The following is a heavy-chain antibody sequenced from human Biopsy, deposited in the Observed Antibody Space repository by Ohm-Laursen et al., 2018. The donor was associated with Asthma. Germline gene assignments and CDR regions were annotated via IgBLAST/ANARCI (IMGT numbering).Heavy chain of an antibody. CDR3: ARGQGRGIQLWSLDP. CDR2: IHNSGNT. Sequence: SDTLSLTCPVSGGSISSDYWSWLRQSPGKGLERIGYIHNSGNTNYNPSLKSRVTISLDTSKNHFSLRLSFVTAADTAVYFCARGQGRGIQLWSLDPWGQGILVTVSS. D-gene: IGHD5-18*01. CDR1: GGSISSDY. V-gene: IGHV4-59*07. J-gene: IGHJ5*02.